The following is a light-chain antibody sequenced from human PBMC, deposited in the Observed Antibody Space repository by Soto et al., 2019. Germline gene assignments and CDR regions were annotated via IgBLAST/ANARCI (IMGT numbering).Light chain of an antibody. J-gene: IGKJ4*01. V-gene: IGKV1-5*03. CDR2: KTS. Sequence: DIQMTQSPSTLSASVGDRVTITCRASQSISSWLAWYQQKPGKAPKLLIYKTSNLESGVPSRFSGSGSGTEFALTISSLPTDDFATYYFQQYTSFSLTFGGGTWVEVK. CDR1: QSISSW. CDR3: QQYTSFSLT.